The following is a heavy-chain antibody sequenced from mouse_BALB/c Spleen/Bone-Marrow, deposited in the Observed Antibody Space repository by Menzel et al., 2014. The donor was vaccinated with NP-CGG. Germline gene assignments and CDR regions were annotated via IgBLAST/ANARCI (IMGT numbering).Heavy chain of an antibody. Sequence: EVHLVESGPELVKPGASVKMSRKASGYTFTSYVMHWVKQKPGLGLEWIGYINPYNDDTEYNEKFKGKATLTSDKSSSTAYMELSSLTSEDSAVFYCARSLYGYDWYFDVWGAGTTVTVSS. CDR1: GYTFTSYV. CDR3: ARSLYGYDWYFDV. V-gene: IGHV1-14*01. J-gene: IGHJ1*01. D-gene: IGHD2-2*01. CDR2: INPYNDDT.